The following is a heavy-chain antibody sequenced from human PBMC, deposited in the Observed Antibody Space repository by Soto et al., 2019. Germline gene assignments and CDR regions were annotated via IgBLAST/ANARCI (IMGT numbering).Heavy chain of an antibody. J-gene: IGHJ6*02. CDR2: ITSSSSSTM. V-gene: IGHV3-48*02. CDR1: GFTFSAYV. Sequence: PGGPLRLSCSASGFTFSAYVMSWVRQAPGKGLEWVSSITSSSSSTMYYADSVKGRFTISRDNARSSLYLQMNSLRDEDTAVYYCAKEARDYYGMDVWGQGTPVTVSS. CDR3: AKEARDYYGMDV.